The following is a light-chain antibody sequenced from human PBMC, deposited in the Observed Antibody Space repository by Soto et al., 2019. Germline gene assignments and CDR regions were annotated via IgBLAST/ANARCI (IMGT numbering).Light chain of an antibody. Sequence: DIQLTQSPSFLSASVGDRVTITCRASQGISSYLAWYQQKPGKAPKLLIYAASTLQSGVPSRFSGSGSGTEFTLTISSLQPEDFATYYCQQLNSYPLPFGGGTKVDIK. CDR1: QGISSY. V-gene: IGKV1-9*01. CDR2: AAS. CDR3: QQLNSYPLP. J-gene: IGKJ4*01.